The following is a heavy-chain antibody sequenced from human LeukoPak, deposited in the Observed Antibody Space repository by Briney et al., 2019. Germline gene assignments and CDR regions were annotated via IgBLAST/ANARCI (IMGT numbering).Heavy chain of an antibody. J-gene: IGHJ4*02. V-gene: IGHV1-2*02. Sequence: RASVKVSCKASGYTFTGYYMHWVRQAPGQGLEWMGWINPNSGGTNYAQKFQGRVTMTRDTSISTAYMELSRLRSDDTAVYYCARLEARYNWNDMRILDYWGQGTLVTVSS. CDR3: ARLEARYNWNDMRILDY. D-gene: IGHD1-20*01. CDR1: GYTFTGYY. CDR2: INPNSGGT.